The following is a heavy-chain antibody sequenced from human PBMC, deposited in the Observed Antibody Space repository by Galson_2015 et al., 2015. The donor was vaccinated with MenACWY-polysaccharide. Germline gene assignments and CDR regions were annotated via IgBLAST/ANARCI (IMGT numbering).Heavy chain of an antibody. D-gene: IGHD6-19*01. CDR2: ISSGGHTT. CDR1: GFVFSDYY. J-gene: IGHJ4*02. Sequence: SLRLSCAASGFVFSDYYMLWIRQAPGMGPEWVSYISSGGHTTDYADSVKGRFTISRDNGKNLLYLQMNRLRDEDTAIYYCARGHCDTTGYYSGYWGQGTLVTVSS. CDR3: ARGHCDTTGYYSGY. V-gene: IGHV3-11*01.